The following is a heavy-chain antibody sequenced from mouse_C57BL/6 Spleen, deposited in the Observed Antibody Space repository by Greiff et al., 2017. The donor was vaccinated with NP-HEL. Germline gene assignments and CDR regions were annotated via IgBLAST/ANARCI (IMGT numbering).Heavy chain of an antibody. J-gene: IGHJ2*01. D-gene: IGHD1-2*01. CDR3: ARGDYYGYYFDY. Sequence: QVQLQQPGAELVKPGASVKMSCKASGYTFTSYWITWVKQRPGQGLEWIGDIYPGSGSTNYNEKFKSKGTLTVDTSSSTAYMQLSSLTSEDSAVYYCARGDYYGYYFDYWGQGTTLTVSS. V-gene: IGHV1-55*01. CDR1: GYTFTSYW. CDR2: IYPGSGST.